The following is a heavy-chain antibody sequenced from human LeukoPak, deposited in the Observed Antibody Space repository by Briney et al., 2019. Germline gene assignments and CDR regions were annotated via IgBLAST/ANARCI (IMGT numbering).Heavy chain of an antibody. Sequence: GGSLRLSCAASGFTVSSNYMSWVRQAPGKGLEWVSVIYTGGSIHYADSVKGRITISRDNSQNTLYLQMNSLRAEDTAVYYCARAPPGVHPFDSWGQGRLVTVSS. D-gene: IGHD3-10*01. CDR2: IYTGGSI. CDR1: GFTVSSNY. CDR3: ARAPPGVHPFDS. J-gene: IGHJ4*02. V-gene: IGHV3-53*01.